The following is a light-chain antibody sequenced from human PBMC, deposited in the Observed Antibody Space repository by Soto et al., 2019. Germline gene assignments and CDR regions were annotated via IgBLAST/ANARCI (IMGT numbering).Light chain of an antibody. V-gene: IGKV1-39*01. J-gene: IGKJ2*01. CDR1: QAISNY. CDR2: FAS. CDR3: QQSYTTPRP. Sequence: DIQMTQSPSSLSASVGDRVTITCRASQAISNYLNWYQQKPGKAPNLLIYFASVLQTGVPSRFSGSGSGTDFTLTISSVQPEDFETYYCQQSYTTPRPFGQGTKL.